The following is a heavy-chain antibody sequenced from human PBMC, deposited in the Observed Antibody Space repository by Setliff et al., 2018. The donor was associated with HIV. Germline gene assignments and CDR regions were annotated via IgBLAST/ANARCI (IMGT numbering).Heavy chain of an antibody. J-gene: IGHJ3*02. CDR1: GYTLSDYG. V-gene: IGHV7-4-1*02. CDR3: ARAGWCRGGPCYAGIFDI. D-gene: IGHD2-15*01. CDR2: INTNTGNP. Sequence: ASVKVSCKASGYTLSDYGIHWLRQAPGRGLEFLAWINTNTGNPTYAQGFTGRGRFVFSLDASVSTAYLEISSLTPEDSALYYCARAGWCRGGPCYAGIFDIWGQGTMVTVSS.